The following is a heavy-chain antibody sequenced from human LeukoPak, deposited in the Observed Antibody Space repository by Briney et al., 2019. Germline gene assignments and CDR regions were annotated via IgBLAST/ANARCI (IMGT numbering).Heavy chain of an antibody. CDR3: ARDPMRGAAGTLDY. Sequence: AGGSLRLSCAASGFTFSSYEMNWVRQAPGKGLEWVSYMSRSGSTIYYADSAKGRFTISRDNAKNSLYLQMNSLRDEDTAVYYCARDPMRGAAGTLDYWGQGTLVTVSS. CDR2: MSRSGSTI. V-gene: IGHV3-48*03. CDR1: GFTFSSYE. J-gene: IGHJ4*02. D-gene: IGHD6-13*01.